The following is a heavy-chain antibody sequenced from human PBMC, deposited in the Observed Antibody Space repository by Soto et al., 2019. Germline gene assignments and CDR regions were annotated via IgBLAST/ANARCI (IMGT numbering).Heavy chain of an antibody. J-gene: IGHJ2*01. V-gene: IGHV3-30-3*01. Sequence: QVKLVESRGGVVQPGRSLRLSCAASGFTFSSYAMHWVRQAPGKGLEWVAVISYDGSNKYYADSVKGRFTISRDNSKNTVYLQMNSLRAEDTAVYYCARPLWRNDYNWGYFDLWGRGTLVTVSS. CDR1: GFTFSSYA. CDR2: ISYDGSNK. CDR3: ARPLWRNDYNWGYFDL. D-gene: IGHD4-4*01.